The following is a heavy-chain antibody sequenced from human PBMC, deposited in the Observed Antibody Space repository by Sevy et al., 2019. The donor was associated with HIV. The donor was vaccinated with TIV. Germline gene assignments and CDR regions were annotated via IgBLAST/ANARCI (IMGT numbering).Heavy chain of an antibody. CDR1: GFTFDDYT. J-gene: IGHJ4*02. Sequence: GGYLRLSCAASGFTFDDYTMHWVRQAPGKGLERVSVICWDGGSKYYADSVKGRFTISRDNCKNTLYLQMNRLRTEDTAVYYSAKHSASGRLSFDYWGQGTLVPVSS. CDR3: AKHSASGRLSFDY. V-gene: IGHV3-43*01. D-gene: IGHD6-25*01. CDR2: ICWDGGSK.